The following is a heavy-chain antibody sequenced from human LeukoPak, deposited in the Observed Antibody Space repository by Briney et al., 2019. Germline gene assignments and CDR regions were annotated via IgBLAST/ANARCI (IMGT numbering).Heavy chain of an antibody. CDR3: ARDRSSTPWGWFDP. V-gene: IGHV4-39*07. D-gene: IGHD2-2*01. CDR2: IYYSGST. J-gene: IGHJ5*02. Sequence: SETLSLTCTVSGGSISSSSYYWGWIRQPPGKGLEWIGSIYYSGSTYYNPSLKSRVTISVDTSKNQFSLKLSSVTAADTAVYYCARDRSSTPWGWFDPWGQGTLVTVSS. CDR1: GGSISSSSYY.